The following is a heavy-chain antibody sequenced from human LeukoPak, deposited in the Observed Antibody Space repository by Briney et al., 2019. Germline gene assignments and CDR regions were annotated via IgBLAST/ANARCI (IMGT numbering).Heavy chain of an antibody. J-gene: IGHJ4*02. CDR3: TTDLAAMVRAVDY. V-gene: IGHV3-15*01. CDR2: IKSKTHGGTT. D-gene: IGHD5-18*01. Sequence: GGSLRLSCAASGFTFSNAWMSWVRQAPGKGLEWVGRIKSKTHGGTTDYTAPVKGRFTNSRDDSKNTLYLQMNSLKTEDTALYYCTTDLAAMVRAVDYWGQGTLVTVSS. CDR1: GFTFSNAW.